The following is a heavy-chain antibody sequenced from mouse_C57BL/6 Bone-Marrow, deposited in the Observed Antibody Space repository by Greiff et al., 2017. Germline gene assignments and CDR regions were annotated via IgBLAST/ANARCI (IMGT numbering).Heavy chain of an antibody. CDR1: GFTFSSYA. V-gene: IGHV5-9-1*02. Sequence: EVQVVESGEGLVKPGGSLKLSCAASGFTFSSYALSWVRQTPEKRLEWVAYISSGGDYIYYADTVKGRFTISRDNARNTLYLQMSSLKSEDTAMYYCTRGYYGSVYYYAMDYWGQGTSGTVSS. J-gene: IGHJ4*01. CDR3: TRGYYGSVYYYAMDY. CDR2: ISSGGDYI. D-gene: IGHD1-1*01.